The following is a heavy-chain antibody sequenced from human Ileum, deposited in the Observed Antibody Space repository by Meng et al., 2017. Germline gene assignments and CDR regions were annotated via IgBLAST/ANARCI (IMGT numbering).Heavy chain of an antibody. CDR2: IYWDGNT. J-gene: IGHJ4*02. V-gene: IGHV3-53*05. D-gene: IGHD3-10*01. CDR1: GFSVSTKY. Sequence: GGSLRLSCVASGFSVSTKYMSWVRQAPGKGLDWVSVIYWDGNTNYADSVKGRFTISRDNSKNTVYLQMNSLRPEDAGVYYCVRDDGSSPYAYWGQGKLV. CDR3: VRDDGSSPYAY.